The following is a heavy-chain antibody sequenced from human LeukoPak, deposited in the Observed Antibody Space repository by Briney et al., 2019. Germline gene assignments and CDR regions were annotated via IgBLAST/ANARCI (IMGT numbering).Heavy chain of an antibody. CDR2: ISGSGGST. CDR3: AKRRSRYNTFGGVIVLPNWFDP. J-gene: IGHJ5*02. CDR1: GFTFNSYA. V-gene: IGHV3-23*01. Sequence: PGGSLRLSCAASGFTFNSYAMSWVRQAPGKGLEWVSAISGSGGSTYYADSVKGRFTISRDNSKNTLYLQMNSLRAEDTAVYYCAKRRSRYNTFGGVIVLPNWFDPWGQGTLVTVSS. D-gene: IGHD3-16*02.